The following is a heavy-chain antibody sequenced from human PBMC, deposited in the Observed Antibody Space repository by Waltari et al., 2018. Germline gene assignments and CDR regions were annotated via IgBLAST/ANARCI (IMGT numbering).Heavy chain of an antibody. V-gene: IGHV1-2*02. CDR3: ARGFNYYDSSGYSDFDY. CDR2: INPNSGGT. J-gene: IGHJ4*02. D-gene: IGHD3-22*01. CDR1: GYTFTGYY. Sequence: QVQLVQSGAEVKKPGASVKVSCKASGYTFTGYYMHWVRQAPGQGLEWMGWINPNSGGTNYAQKFQGRVTMTRDTSISTAYMELSRLRSDDTAVYYCARGFNYYDSSGYSDFDYWGQGTLVTVSS.